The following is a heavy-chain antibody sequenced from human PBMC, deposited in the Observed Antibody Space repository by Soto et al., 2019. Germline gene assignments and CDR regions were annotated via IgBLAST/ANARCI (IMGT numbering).Heavy chain of an antibody. Sequence: PERSLKLSCAASGFTFSSYSMNWVRQAPGKGLEWVSSISSSSSYIYYADSVKGRFTISRDNAKNSLYLQMNSLRAEDTAVYYCARSDSVAAFDIWGQGTMVTVSS. V-gene: IGHV3-21*01. CDR3: ARSDSVAAFDI. CDR1: GFTFSSYS. CDR2: ISSSSSYI. J-gene: IGHJ3*02.